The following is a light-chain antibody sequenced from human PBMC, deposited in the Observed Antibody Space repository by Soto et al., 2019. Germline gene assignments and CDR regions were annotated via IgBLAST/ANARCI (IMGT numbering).Light chain of an antibody. Sequence: DIQMTQSPSSLSASVGDRVTITCRASQSISSYLNRYQQKPGKAPKXXIYKASTLKSGVPSRFSGSGSGTEFTLTISSLQPDDFATYYCQHYNSYSEAFGQGTKVDIK. CDR2: KAS. CDR1: QSISSY. CDR3: QHYNSYSEA. V-gene: IGKV1-5*03. J-gene: IGKJ1*01.